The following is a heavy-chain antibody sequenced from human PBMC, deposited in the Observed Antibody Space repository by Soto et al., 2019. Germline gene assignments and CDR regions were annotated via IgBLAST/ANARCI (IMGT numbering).Heavy chain of an antibody. J-gene: IGHJ5*02. Sequence: PSETLSLTCAVYGGSFSGYYWSWIRQPPGKGLEWIGEINHSGSTNYNPSLKSRVTISVDTSKNQFSLKLSSVTAADTAVYYCGRGLRYDILTGYYNVPWFDPWGQGTLVTVSS. CDR2: INHSGST. CDR3: GRGLRYDILTGYYNVPWFDP. CDR1: GGSFSGYY. D-gene: IGHD3-9*01. V-gene: IGHV4-34*01.